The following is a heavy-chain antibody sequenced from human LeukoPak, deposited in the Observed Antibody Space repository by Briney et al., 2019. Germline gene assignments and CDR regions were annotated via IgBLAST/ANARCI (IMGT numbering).Heavy chain of an antibody. D-gene: IGHD3-10*01. CDR3: ARRWGMVRGVYMDV. J-gene: IGHJ6*03. CDR2: INHSGST. V-gene: IGHV4-34*01. CDR1: VGSLSIGSSY. Sequence: SQTLSLTCTVSVGSLSIGSSYWSWIRQPPGKGLEWIGEINHSGSTNYNPSLKSRVTISVDTSKNQFSLKLSSVTAADTAVYYCARRWGMVRGVYMDVWGKGTTVTISS.